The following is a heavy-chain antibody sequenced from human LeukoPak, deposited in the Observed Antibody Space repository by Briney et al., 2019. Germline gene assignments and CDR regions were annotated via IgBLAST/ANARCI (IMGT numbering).Heavy chain of an antibody. J-gene: IGHJ5*02. V-gene: IGHV3-48*03. CDR3: ASLYSSSSGDFDP. D-gene: IGHD6-13*01. Sequence: GGSLRLSCAASGFTFSAYEMNWVRQAPGKGLEWVSYIGSSGSTVYYADSVKGRFTISRDNSKNTLYLQMNSLRAEDTAVYYCASLYSSSSGDFDPWGQGTLVTVSS. CDR1: GFTFSAYE. CDR2: IGSSGSTV.